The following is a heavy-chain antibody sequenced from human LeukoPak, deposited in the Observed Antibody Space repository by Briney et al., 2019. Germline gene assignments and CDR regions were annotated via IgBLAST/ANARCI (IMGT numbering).Heavy chain of an antibody. Sequence: ASVKVSCKASGYTFTSYAMNWVRQAPGQGLEWMGWINTNTGNPTYAQGFTGRFVFSLDTSVSTAYLQISSLKAEDTAVYYCARTGYGSGSYPYPTFDYWGQGTLVTVSS. CDR3: ARTGYGSGSYPYPTFDY. V-gene: IGHV7-4-1*02. D-gene: IGHD3-10*01. CDR2: INTNTGNP. CDR1: GYTFTSYA. J-gene: IGHJ4*02.